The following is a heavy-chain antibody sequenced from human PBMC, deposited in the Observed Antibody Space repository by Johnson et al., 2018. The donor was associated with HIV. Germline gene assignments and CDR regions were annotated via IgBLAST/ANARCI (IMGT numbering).Heavy chain of an antibody. CDR1: GFTFDDYG. D-gene: IGHD3-22*01. Sequence: VQLVESGGGVVRPGGSLRLSCAASGFTFDDYGMSWVRQAPGKGLEWVGRLKSKTDGVTTDYGAPVKGRFTISRDNSNNTLYLQMNSLRTEDTAVYYCAREHGPDEGYYDGRYYSGFDIWGQGTMVTVSS. V-gene: IGHV3-15*01. J-gene: IGHJ3*02. CDR3: AREHGPDEGYYDGRYYSGFDI. CDR2: LKSKTDGVTT.